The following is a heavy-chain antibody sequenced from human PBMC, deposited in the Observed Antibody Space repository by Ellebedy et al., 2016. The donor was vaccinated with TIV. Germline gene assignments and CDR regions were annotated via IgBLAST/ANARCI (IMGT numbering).Heavy chain of an antibody. V-gene: IGHV1-18*03. CDR1: DITYG. J-gene: IGHJ4*02. CDR3: ASPEGLAAAGYDY. D-gene: IGHD6-13*01. Sequence: AASVKVSCKASDITYGISWVRQAPGQGLEWMGWISPYNGDIKYAQKFQGRVTMTTDTSTSTAYMELRSLGSDDMAVYYCASPEGLAAAGYDYWGQGTLVTVSS. CDR2: ISPYNGDI.